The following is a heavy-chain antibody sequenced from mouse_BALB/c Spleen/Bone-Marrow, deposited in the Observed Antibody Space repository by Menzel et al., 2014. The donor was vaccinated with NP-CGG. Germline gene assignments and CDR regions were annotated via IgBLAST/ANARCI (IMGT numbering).Heavy chain of an antibody. D-gene: IGHD1-1*01. CDR2: INPDSSTL. V-gene: IGHV4-1*02. J-gene: IGHJ3*01. CDR1: EFDFSRFW. CDR3: ARLSYYGRFAY. Sequence: EVKLVESGGGLVQPGRSLKLSCAASEFDFSRFWMSWVRQAPGKGLEWIGEINPDSSTLNYTPSLKDKFINSRDNAKNTLYLQMSKVRSEDTALYYCARLSYYGRFAYWGQGTLVTVSA.